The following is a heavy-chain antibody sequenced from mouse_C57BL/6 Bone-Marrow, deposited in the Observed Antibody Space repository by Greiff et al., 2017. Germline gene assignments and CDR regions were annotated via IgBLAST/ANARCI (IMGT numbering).Heavy chain of an antibody. CDR2: ISYDGSN. CDR3: VHYYGSSYVYFDV. Sequence: ESGPGLVKPSQSLSLTCSVTGYSITSGYYWNWIRQFPGNKLEWMGYISYDGSNNYNPSLKNRISITRDTSKNQFFLKLNSVTTEDTATYYCVHYYGSSYVYFDVWGTGTTVTVSS. D-gene: IGHD1-1*01. J-gene: IGHJ1*03. V-gene: IGHV3-6*01. CDR1: GYSITSGYY.